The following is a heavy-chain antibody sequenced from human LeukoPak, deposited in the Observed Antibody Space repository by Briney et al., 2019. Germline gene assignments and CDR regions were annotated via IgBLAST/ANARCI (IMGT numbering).Heavy chain of an antibody. D-gene: IGHD4-17*01. Sequence: ASVEVSCKVSGYTLTELSMHWVRQAPGKGLEWMGGFDPEDGETIYAQKFQGRVTMTEDTSTDTAYMELSSLRSEDTAVYYCATGDDYGDKILDYWGQGTLVTVSS. CDR2: FDPEDGET. CDR1: GYTLTELS. CDR3: ATGDDYGDKILDY. V-gene: IGHV1-24*01. J-gene: IGHJ4*02.